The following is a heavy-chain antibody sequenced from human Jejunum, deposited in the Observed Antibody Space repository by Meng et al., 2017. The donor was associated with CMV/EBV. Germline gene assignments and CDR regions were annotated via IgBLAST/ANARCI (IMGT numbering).Heavy chain of an antibody. J-gene: IGHJ4*02. Sequence: GCTFSDYYMSWIRQAPGKGLEWVSYISSSGSTIYYADSVKGRFTISRDNAKKSLYLQMNSLRAEDTAVYYCARTHYYDSSGPLDYWGQGTLVTVSS. CDR3: ARTHYYDSSGPLDY. CDR2: ISSSGSTI. V-gene: IGHV3-11*01. CDR1: GCTFSDYY. D-gene: IGHD3-22*01.